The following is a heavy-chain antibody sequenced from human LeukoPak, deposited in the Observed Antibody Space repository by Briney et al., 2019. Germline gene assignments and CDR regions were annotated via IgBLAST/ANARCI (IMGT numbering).Heavy chain of an antibody. J-gene: IGHJ4*02. CDR2: IIPIFGIA. D-gene: IGHD1/OR15-1a*01. CDR1: GGTFSSYA. CDR3: AREKGEQIGIDY. V-gene: IGHV1-69*04. Sequence: SVKVSCKASGGTFSSYAISWVRQAPGQGLEWMGRIIPIFGIANYAQKFQGRVTITADKSTSTAHMELSSLRSEDTAVYYCAREKGEQIGIDYWGQGTLVTVSS.